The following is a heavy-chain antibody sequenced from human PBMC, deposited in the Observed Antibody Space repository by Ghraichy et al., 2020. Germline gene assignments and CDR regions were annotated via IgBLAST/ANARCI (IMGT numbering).Heavy chain of an antibody. CDR1: GYTFTSYY. Sequence: ASVKVSCKASGYTFTSYYMHWVRQAPGQGLEWMGIINPSGGSTSYAQKFQGRVTMTRDTSTSTVYMELSSLRSEDTAVYYCARGDSSGWFPYAHYYYMDVWGKGTTVTVSS. CDR2: INPSGGST. CDR3: ARGDSSGWFPYAHYYYMDV. J-gene: IGHJ6*03. V-gene: IGHV1-46*03. D-gene: IGHD6-19*01.